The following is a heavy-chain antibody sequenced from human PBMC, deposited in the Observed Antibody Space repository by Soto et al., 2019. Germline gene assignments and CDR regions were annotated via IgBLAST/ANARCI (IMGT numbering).Heavy chain of an antibody. J-gene: IGHJ5*02. V-gene: IGHV1-8*01. CDR3: AREDGSGSYYNGNWFDP. D-gene: IGHD3-10*01. CDR1: GYTFTSYD. CDR2: MNPNSGNT. Sequence: ASVKVSCKASGYTFTSYDINWVRQASGQGLEWMGWMNPNSGNTGYAQKFQGRVTMTRNTSISTAYMELSSLGSEDTAVYYCAREDGSGSYYNGNWFDPWGQGTLVTVS.